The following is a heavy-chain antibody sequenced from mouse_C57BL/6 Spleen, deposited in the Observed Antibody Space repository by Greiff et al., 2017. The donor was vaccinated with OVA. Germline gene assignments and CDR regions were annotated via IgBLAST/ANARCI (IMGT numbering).Heavy chain of an antibody. V-gene: IGHV1-82*01. CDR1: GYAFSSSW. CDR2: IYPGDGDT. CDR3: ARRGGNWYFDV. J-gene: IGHJ1*03. Sequence: QVQLQQSGPELVKPGASVKISCKASGYAFSSSWMNWVKQRPGKGLEWIGRIYPGDGDTNYNGKFKGKATLTADKSSSTAYMQLSSLTSEDSAVYFCARRGGNWYFDVWGTGTTVTVSS.